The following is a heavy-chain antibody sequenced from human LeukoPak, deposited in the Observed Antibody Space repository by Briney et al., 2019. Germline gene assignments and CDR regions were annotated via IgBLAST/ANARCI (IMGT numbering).Heavy chain of an antibody. D-gene: IGHD2-8*01. CDR1: GFTFSTYW. J-gene: IGHJ4*02. CDR2: IKQDGCEK. CDR3: ARVMNGGAFEY. V-gene: IGHV3-7*04. Sequence: GGSLRLSCAASGFTFSTYWMTWVRQAPGKGLEWVAYIKQDGCEKYYVDSVKGRFTISRDNAENSLYLEVNSLRVEDTAVYYCARVMNGGAFEYWGQGTLVTVSS.